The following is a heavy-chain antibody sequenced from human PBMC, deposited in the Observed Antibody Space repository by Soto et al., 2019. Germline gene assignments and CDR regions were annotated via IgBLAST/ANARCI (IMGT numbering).Heavy chain of an antibody. D-gene: IGHD3-10*01. J-gene: IGHJ5*01. CDR3: ARGTGSSWFDL. Sequence: ASVKVSYKASGYSFSAHYMHWVRQAPGQRLESMGWIKSKSGDTKYARDFQGRVTMTRDTSMNTAYMELRSQVSDDTAIYYCARGTGSSWFDLWGQGTLVTVSS. CDR1: GYSFSAHY. CDR2: IKSKSGDT. V-gene: IGHV1-2*02.